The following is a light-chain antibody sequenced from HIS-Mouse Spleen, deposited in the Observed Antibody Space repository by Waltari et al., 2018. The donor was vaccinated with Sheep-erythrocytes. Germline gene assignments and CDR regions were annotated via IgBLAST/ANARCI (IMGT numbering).Light chain of an antibody. J-gene: IGLJ2*01. CDR2: PDS. CDR1: KLGDKY. V-gene: IGLV3-1*01. Sequence: SYELTQPPSVSVSPGQTASITCSGDKLGDKYACWYQQKPAHSPVLVIYPDSKRPSGIPDRFSGSNSGNTATLTISGTQAMDEADYYCQAWDSSTVVFGGGTKLTVL. CDR3: QAWDSSTVV.